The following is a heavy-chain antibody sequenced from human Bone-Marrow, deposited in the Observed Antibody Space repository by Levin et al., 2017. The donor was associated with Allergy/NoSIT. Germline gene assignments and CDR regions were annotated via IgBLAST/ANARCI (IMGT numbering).Heavy chain of an antibody. CDR3: AKERHNSGSTDAFDF. CDR2: ISFDGSIT. Sequence: GESLKISCAGSGFSFSDYAMHWVRQTPAKGLEWVAFISFDGSITDYADSVKGRFTISRDTSRNTLFLQMTTLRPDDTGVYYCAKERHNSGSTDAFDFWGQGTVATVSS. CDR1: GFSFSDYA. J-gene: IGHJ3*01. V-gene: IGHV3-30*18. D-gene: IGHD3-10*01.